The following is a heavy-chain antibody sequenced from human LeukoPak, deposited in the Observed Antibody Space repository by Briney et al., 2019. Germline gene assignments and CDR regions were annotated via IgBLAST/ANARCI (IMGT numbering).Heavy chain of an antibody. V-gene: IGHV3-23*01. CDR1: GFTLSNYW. J-gene: IGHJ6*02. D-gene: IGHD4-17*01. Sequence: GGSLRLSCTASGFTLSNYWMSWVRQAPGRGLEWVSASTGSGGTTYYADSVMGRFTISRDNSKNTLYLQMNSLRAEDTAVYYCAKLQSDGLRTYYGMDVWGQGTTVTVSS. CDR3: AKLQSDGLRTYYGMDV. CDR2: STGSGGTT.